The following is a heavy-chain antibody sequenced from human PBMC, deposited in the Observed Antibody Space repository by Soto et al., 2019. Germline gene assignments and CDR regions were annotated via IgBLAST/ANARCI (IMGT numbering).Heavy chain of an antibody. CDR1: GGSIRSNY. J-gene: IGHJ5*02. Sequence: SETLSLTCTVSGGSIRSNYWSWIRQPPGKGLEWIGYIYYSGRTNYNPSLKSRVTIIEDMSKNQFSLKLSSVSAADTAVYYCARGVVVVPAAVIWFDPWGQGTLVTVSS. CDR3: ARGVVVVPAAVIWFDP. D-gene: IGHD2-2*01. V-gene: IGHV4-59*01. CDR2: IYYSGRT.